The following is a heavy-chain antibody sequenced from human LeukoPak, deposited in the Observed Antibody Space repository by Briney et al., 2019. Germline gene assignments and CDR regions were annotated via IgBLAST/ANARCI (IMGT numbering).Heavy chain of an antibody. V-gene: IGHV1-18*01. J-gene: IGHJ4*02. CDR3: ARDSLGPHRIDY. CDR1: GGTFSSYA. D-gene: IGHD1-14*01. CDR2: ISAYNGNT. Sequence: ASVKVSCKASGGTFSSYAISWVRQAPGQGLEWMGWISAYNGNTNYAQKLQGRVTMTTDTSTSTAYMELRSLRSDDTAVYYCARDSLGPHRIDYWGQGTLVTVSS.